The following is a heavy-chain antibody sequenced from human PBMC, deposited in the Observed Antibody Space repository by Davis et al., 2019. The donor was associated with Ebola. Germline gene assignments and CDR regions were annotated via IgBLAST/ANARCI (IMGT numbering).Heavy chain of an antibody. D-gene: IGHD3/OR15-3a*01. Sequence: HSQTLSLTCAISGDSVSSSSGAWHWIRQSPSRGLEWLGRTYYGSKWNNDYAVSVKSRIIINPDTSKNQFSLQLNSVTPEDTAVYYCARGWLRTGFDYWGQGTLVTVSS. CDR3: ARGWLRTGFDY. V-gene: IGHV6-1*01. CDR1: GDSVSSSSGA. J-gene: IGHJ4*02. CDR2: TYYGSKWNN.